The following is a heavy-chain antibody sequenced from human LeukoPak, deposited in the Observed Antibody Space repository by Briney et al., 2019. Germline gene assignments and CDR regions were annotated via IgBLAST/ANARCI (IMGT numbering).Heavy chain of an antibody. Sequence: GGSLRLSCAASGFTFSSYWMHWVRQAPGKGLMWVAHINGDGTMTTYADSVEGRFTISRDNAKTTLFLQMDSLRAEDTAVYYCATDGWYVMDVWGQGTTVTVSS. D-gene: IGHD6-19*01. CDR1: GFTFSSYW. CDR3: ATDGWYVMDV. V-gene: IGHV3-74*03. J-gene: IGHJ6*02. CDR2: INGDGTMT.